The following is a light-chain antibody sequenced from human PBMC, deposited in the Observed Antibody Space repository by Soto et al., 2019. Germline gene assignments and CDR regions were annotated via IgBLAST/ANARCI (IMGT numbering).Light chain of an antibody. CDR1: NVGSRS. Sequence: SYELTQPPSVSVAPGETARISCGGNNVGSRSVHWYQQKPGQAPFLVIYYDSDRPSGIPERFSSSNSGNTATLIISRVEAGDEADYYCQVWEATGDQVVFGGGTKVTVL. CDR2: YDS. CDR3: QVWEATGDQVV. V-gene: IGLV3-21*01. J-gene: IGLJ2*01.